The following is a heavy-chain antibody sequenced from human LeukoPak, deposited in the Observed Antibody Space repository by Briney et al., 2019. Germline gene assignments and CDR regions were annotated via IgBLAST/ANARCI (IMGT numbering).Heavy chain of an antibody. CDR2: IYSGGST. D-gene: IGHD5-18*01. CDR3: AREVGYSYGYYYYGMDV. CDR1: GFTVSSKY. J-gene: IGHJ6*02. Sequence: GGSLRLSCAVSGFTVSSKYMSWVRQAPWKGLEWVSVIYSGGSTYYADSVKGRFTISRDNAKNSLYLQMNSLRAEDTAVYYCAREVGYSYGYYYYGMDVWGRGTTVTVSS. V-gene: IGHV3-53*01.